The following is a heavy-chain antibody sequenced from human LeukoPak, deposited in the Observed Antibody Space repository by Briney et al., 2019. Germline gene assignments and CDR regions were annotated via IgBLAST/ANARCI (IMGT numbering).Heavy chain of an antibody. CDR3: TAGYSSGWTYYFDY. V-gene: IGHV3-11*06. CDR2: ISSGSSYT. CDR1: GFTFSDYY. Sequence: GGSLRLSCAASGFTFSDYYMSWIRQAPGKGLEWVSYISSGSSYTNYADSVKGRFTISRDNAKNSLYLQMNSLRAEDTAVYYCTAGYSSGWTYYFDYWGQGTLVTVSS. J-gene: IGHJ4*02. D-gene: IGHD6-19*01.